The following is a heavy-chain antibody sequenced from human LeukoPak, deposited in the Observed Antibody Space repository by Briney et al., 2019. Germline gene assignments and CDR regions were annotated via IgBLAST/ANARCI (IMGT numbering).Heavy chain of an antibody. CDR3: AKDRVAVAGPYDY. CDR1: RITFSTYA. D-gene: IGHD6-19*01. CDR2: ISYDGSNK. V-gene: IGHV3-30*18. Sequence: GGSLRLSCEASRITFSTYAMSWVRQAPGKGLEWVAVISYDGSNKYYADSVKGRFTISRDNSKNTLYLQMNSLRAEDTAVYYCAKDRVAVAGPYDYWGQGTLVTVSS. J-gene: IGHJ4*02.